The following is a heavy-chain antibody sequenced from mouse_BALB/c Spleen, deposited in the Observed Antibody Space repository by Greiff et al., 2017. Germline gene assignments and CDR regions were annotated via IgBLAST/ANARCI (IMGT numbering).Heavy chain of an antibody. J-gene: IGHJ1*01. D-gene: IGHD2-3*01. CDR1: GFTFTSYD. V-gene: IGHV1S56*01. CDR3: ARARDGYMED. CDR2: IYPGNGST. Sequence: QVQLQQSGPELVKPGASVKISCKASGFTFTSYDINWVKQRPGQGLEWIGWIYPGNGSTKYNEKFKGKATLTADKSSSTAYMQLSSLTSEYSTVYLCARARDGYMEDWGAGTTVTVSA.